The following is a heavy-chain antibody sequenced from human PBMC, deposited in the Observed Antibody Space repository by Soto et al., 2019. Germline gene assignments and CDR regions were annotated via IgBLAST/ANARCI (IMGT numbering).Heavy chain of an antibody. CDR2: ISSSGSTI. J-gene: IGHJ4*02. CDR3: ARDAPWNPGVFDY. CDR1: GFTFSSYE. D-gene: IGHD1-1*01. V-gene: IGHV3-48*03. Sequence: GGSLRLSCAASGFTFSSYEMNWVRQAPGKGLEWVSYISSSGSTIYYADSVKGRFTISRDNAKNPLYLQMNSLRAEDTAVYYCARDAPWNPGVFDYWGQGTLVTVSS.